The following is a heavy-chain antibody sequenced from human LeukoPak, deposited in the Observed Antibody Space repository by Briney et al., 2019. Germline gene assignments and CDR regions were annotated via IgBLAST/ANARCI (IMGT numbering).Heavy chain of an antibody. CDR1: GGSISSSTYY. CDR3: AKHYMGSSYNRGLDS. J-gene: IGHJ4*02. D-gene: IGHD3-10*01. V-gene: IGHV4-39*01. Sequence: SETLSLTCTVSGGSISSSTYYWGWVRQPPGKGLEWIGSIYYSGYTYYNPSLESRVTISIDTSKNQFSRKLSSVTAAETAIYYCAKHYMGSSYNRGLDSWGQGPLVTVSS. CDR2: IYYSGYT.